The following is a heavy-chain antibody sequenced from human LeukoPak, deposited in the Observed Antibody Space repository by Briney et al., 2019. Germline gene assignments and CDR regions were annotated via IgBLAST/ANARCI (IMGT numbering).Heavy chain of an antibody. J-gene: IGHJ4*02. CDR3: TAQYCSSTSCVDY. D-gene: IGHD2-2*01. CDR1: GFTFSNAW. CDR2: IKSKTDGGTT. V-gene: IGHV3-15*01. Sequence: GGSLRLSCAASGFTFSNAWMSWVRQAPGKGLEWVGRIKSKTDGGTTDYAAPVKGRFTISRDDSKNTLYLQLNSLKTEDTAVYYCTAQYCSSTSCVDYWGQGTLVTVSS.